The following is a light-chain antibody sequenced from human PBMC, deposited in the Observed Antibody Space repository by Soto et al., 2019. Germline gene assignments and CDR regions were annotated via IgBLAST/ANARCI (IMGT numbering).Light chain of an antibody. CDR2: RTS. Sequence: EIVMTQSPATLSVSPGERATLSCRASQSISSNLARYQKKPGQAPRLLMFRTSSRATGFPARFSGSGSGTEFNLTISSLQSEDFGVYYCQQYNNWPRATFGGGTKVEIK. CDR3: QQYNNWPRAT. V-gene: IGKV3-15*01. J-gene: IGKJ4*01. CDR1: QSISSN.